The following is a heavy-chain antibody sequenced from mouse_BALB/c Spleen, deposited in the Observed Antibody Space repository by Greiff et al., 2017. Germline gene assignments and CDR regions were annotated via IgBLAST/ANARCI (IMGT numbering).Heavy chain of an antibody. J-gene: IGHJ1*01. V-gene: IGHV5-6-3*01. D-gene: IGHD1-1*01. CDR1: GFTFSSYG. Sequence: EVQLVESGGGLVQPGGSLKLSCAASGFTFSSYGMSWVRQTPDKRLELVATINSNGGSTYYPDSVKGRFTISRDNAKNTLYLQMSSLKSEDTAMYYCARGDYYGYYWYFDGWGAGTTVTVSS. CDR2: INSNGGST. CDR3: ARGDYYGYYWYFDG.